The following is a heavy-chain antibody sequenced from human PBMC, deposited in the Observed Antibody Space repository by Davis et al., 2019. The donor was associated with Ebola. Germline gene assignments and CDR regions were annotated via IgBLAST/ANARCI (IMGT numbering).Heavy chain of an antibody. D-gene: IGHD5-12*01. CDR1: GFTFGDYA. Sequence: PGGSLRLSCTASGFTFGDYAMSWVRQAPGKGLEWVSAISGSGGSTYYADSVKGRFTISRDNSKNTLYLQMNSLRAEDTAVYYCAKGVTTIISWFDPWGQGTLVTVSS. CDR2: ISGSGGST. V-gene: IGHV3-23*01. CDR3: AKGVTTIISWFDP. J-gene: IGHJ5*02.